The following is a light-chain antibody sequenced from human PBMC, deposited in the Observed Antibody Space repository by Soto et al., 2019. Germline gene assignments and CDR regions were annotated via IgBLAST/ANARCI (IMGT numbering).Light chain of an antibody. J-gene: IGKJ1*01. Sequence: EIVLTQSPATLSLSPGERATLSCRASQSVRSSLAWYQQQPGQAPRLLIYDASNRATGIPARFSGSGSGTDFTLTISSLEPKDFATYYCQQYSDYSSFGHGTKVEIK. CDR3: QQYSDYSS. CDR1: QSVRSS. V-gene: IGKV3-11*01. CDR2: DAS.